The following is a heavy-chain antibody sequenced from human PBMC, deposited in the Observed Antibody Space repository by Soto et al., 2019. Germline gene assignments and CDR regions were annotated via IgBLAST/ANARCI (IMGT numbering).Heavy chain of an antibody. J-gene: IGHJ4*02. CDR2: ISDDGSIK. V-gene: IGHV3-30-3*01. CDR3: ARAIETAMDPCDY. D-gene: IGHD5-18*01. CDR1: GFSFTTYA. Sequence: GGSLRLFCAASGFSFTTYAMHWVRQAPGKGLEWVAVISDDGSIKYYADSVKGRFTISRDDSKNTFYLQMNSLRGDDTALYYCARAIETAMDPCDYWGQGALVTVSS.